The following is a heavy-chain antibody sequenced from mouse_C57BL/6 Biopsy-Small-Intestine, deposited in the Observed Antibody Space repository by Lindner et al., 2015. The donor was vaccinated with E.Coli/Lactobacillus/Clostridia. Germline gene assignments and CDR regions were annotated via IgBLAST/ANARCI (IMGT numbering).Heavy chain of an antibody. J-gene: IGHJ1*01. CDR2: INPMLDIT. D-gene: IGHD1-1*01. CDR3: ARDRILPKAVYFYYGMDV. CDR1: GDTFTGYA. Sequence: SVKVSCKVSGDTFTGYAINWVRLAPGQGLEWMGGINPMLDITHYAQKFQDRVAITADESTSTAYMEVSSLRSEDTAIYYCARDRILPKAVYFYYGMDVWGQGTTVTVSS. V-gene: IGHV1S126*01.